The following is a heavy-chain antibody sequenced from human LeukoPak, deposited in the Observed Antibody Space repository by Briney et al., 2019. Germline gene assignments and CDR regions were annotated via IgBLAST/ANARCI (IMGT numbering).Heavy chain of an antibody. CDR1: GFTFSSYW. V-gene: IGHV3-7*01. CDR2: IKQDGSEK. D-gene: IGHD3-9*01. CDR3: ARLGYFDWLPDDY. J-gene: IGHJ4*02. Sequence: GGSLRLSCAASGFTFSSYWMSWVRQAPGKGLEWAANIKQDGSEKYYVDSVKGRFTISRDNAKNSLYLQMNSLRAEDTAVYYCARLGYFDWLPDDYWGQGTLVTVSS.